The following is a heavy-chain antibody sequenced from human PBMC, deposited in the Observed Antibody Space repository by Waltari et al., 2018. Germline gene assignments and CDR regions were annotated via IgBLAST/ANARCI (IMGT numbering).Heavy chain of an antibody. CDR1: GITCSSYW. CDR3: AGARAHGMDV. V-gene: IGHV3-74*02. CDR2: INTDGSIT. J-gene: IGHJ6*02. Sequence: EVYLVESGGGLVQPGGSLRLSCAASGITCSSYWMHWVRQAPGQGLVWVSQINTDGSITGYADSVRGRFTISRDNAKSTLYLQMNSLRVEDTAAYYCAGARAHGMDVWGQGTTVTVSS.